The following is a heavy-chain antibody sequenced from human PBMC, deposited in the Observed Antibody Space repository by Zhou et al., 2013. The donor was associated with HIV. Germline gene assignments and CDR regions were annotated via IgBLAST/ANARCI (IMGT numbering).Heavy chain of an antibody. Sequence: QVQLLQSGAEVKPPGASVKVSCKVFGYTLADLAIHWVRLPPGQGLEWMGGFDPDEGETIYAQKFQGRVTVTRNTSINTAYMELSRLRSDDTAVYYCARGRIAVAGPPYSYYYYYGMDVWGQGTTVTVSS. CDR2: FDPDEGET. V-gene: IGHV1-24*01. CDR1: GYTLADLA. D-gene: IGHD6-19*01. J-gene: IGHJ6*02. CDR3: ARGRIAVAGPPYSYYYYYGMDV.